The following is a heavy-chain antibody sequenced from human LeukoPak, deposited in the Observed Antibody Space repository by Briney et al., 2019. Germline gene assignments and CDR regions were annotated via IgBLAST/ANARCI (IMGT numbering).Heavy chain of an antibody. CDR3: ARGDYDFWSGYFLSWDY. V-gene: IGHV1-2*02. CDR1: GYTFTGYY. D-gene: IGHD3-3*01. J-gene: IGHJ4*02. CDR2: INPNSGGT. Sequence: GGSVKVSCKASGYTFTGYYMPWVRQAPGQGLEWMGWINPNSGGTNYAQKFQGRVTMTRDTSISTAYMELSRLRSDDTAVYYCARGDYDFWSGYFLSWDYWGQGTLVTVSS.